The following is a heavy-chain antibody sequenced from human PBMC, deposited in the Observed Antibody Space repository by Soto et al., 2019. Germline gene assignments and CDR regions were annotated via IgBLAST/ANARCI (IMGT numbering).Heavy chain of an antibody. V-gene: IGHV3-74*01. CDR2: INSDGSTT. Sequence: GVSLRLSCAASGFTFSNYWIHWVRQAPGKGLMWVSRINSDGSTTNYADSVKGRFTISRDNAKNTLYLQMNSLRAEDTALYYCARGVRGHYGKDVWGQETTVTVSS. CDR1: GFTFSNYW. CDR3: ARGVRGHYGKDV. J-gene: IGHJ6*02. D-gene: IGHD3-10*01.